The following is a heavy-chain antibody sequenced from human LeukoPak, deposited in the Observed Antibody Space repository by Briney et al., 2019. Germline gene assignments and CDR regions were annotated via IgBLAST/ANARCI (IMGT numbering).Heavy chain of an antibody. CDR1: GFTFDDYA. J-gene: IGHJ2*01. V-gene: IGHV3-9*01. CDR3: AKGDFDL. CDR2: ISWNSGSI. Sequence: GGSLILSCAASGFTFDDYAMHWVRQAPGKGLEWVSGISWNSGSIGYADSVKGRFTISRDSAKNSLYLQMNSLRAEDTALYYCAKGDFDLWGRGTLVTVSS.